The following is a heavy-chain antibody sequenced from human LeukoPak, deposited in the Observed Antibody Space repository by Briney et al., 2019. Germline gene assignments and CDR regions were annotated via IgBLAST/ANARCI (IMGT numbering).Heavy chain of an antibody. CDR1: GFTFSDYY. CDR3: ARVPDYGDYAALGY. J-gene: IGHJ4*02. CDR2: ISSSGSTI. Sequence: PGGSLRLSCAASGFTFSDYYMSWIRQAPGKGLEWVSYISSSGSTIYYADSVKGRFTISRDNAKNSLYLQMNSLRAEDTAVYYCARVPDYGDYAALGYWGQGTLVTVSS. D-gene: IGHD4-17*01. V-gene: IGHV3-11*01.